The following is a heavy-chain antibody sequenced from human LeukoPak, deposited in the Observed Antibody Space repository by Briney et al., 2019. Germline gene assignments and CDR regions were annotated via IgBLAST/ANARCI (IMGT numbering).Heavy chain of an antibody. CDR3: ARSYSSGWYVGPAPFDY. V-gene: IGHV1-46*01. D-gene: IGHD6-19*01. CDR1: GYTFTSYY. J-gene: IGHJ4*02. CDR2: INPSGGST. Sequence: GASVKVSCKASGYTFTSYYMHWVRQTPGQGLEWMGIINPSGGSTSYAQKFQGRVTMTRDTSTSTVYMELSSLRSEDTAVYFCARSYSSGWYVGPAPFDYWGQGTLVTVSS.